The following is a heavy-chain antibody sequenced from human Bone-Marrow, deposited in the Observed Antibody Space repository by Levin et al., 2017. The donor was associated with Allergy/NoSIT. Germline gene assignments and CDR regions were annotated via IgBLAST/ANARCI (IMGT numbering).Heavy chain of an antibody. CDR1: GFTFSNYW. Sequence: GESLKISCAASGFTFSNYWMTWVRQAPGKGLEWVANIKQDGSEKLSVDSVKGRFTISRDNAKNSLYLQMSGLRVEDTAVYYCARIGYSSSSQDYWGQGTLVTVSS. D-gene: IGHD6-6*01. J-gene: IGHJ4*02. V-gene: IGHV3-7*01. CDR2: IKQDGSEK. CDR3: ARIGYSSSSQDY.